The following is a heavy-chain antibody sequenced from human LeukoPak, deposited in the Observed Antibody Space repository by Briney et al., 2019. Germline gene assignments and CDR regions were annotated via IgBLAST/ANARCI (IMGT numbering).Heavy chain of an antibody. D-gene: IGHD4-23*01. V-gene: IGHV1-18*01. CDR1: GYTFTNYG. CDR2: ISAYNGYT. J-gene: IGHJ1*01. Sequence: ASVKVSCKASGYTFTNYGISWVRQAPGQGLEWMGWISAYNGYTDYAQKLQFRVTMTTDTSTSTAYMELRSLRSDDTAVYYCARDKAVTTEVTQHFQHWXXXTLVTVSS. CDR3: ARDKAVTTEVTQHFQH.